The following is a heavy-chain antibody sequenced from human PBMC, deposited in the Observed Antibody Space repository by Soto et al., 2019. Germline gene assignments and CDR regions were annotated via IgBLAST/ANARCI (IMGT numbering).Heavy chain of an antibody. CDR3: VHHDGVPYYHDF. V-gene: IGHV4-4*02. CDR1: GGSLSSSSW. D-gene: IGHD4-17*01. J-gene: IGHJ4*02. CDR2: IFYSGST. Sequence: QVQLQESGPGLVNPSGTLSLTCAVSGGSLSSSSWWSWVRQPPGKTLEWLGEIFYSGSTKYNPSLNSRATISADQSKNDFSLRLSSVTAADTAVYYCVHHDGVPYYHDFWGQGMLVTVSS.